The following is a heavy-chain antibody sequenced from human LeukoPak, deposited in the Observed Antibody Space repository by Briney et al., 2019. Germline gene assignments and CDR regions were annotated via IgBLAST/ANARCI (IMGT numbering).Heavy chain of an antibody. CDR2: IIPIFGTA. CDR3: ARGAVVVPAAIGPRDDAFDI. J-gene: IGHJ3*02. V-gene: IGHV1-69*05. D-gene: IGHD2-2*01. Sequence: GASVKVSRKASGGTFSSYAISWVRQAPGQGLEWMGGIIPIFGTANYAQKFQGRVTITTDESTSTAYMELSSLRSEDTAVYYCARGAVVVPAAIGPRDDAFDIWGQGTMVTVSS. CDR1: GGTFSSYA.